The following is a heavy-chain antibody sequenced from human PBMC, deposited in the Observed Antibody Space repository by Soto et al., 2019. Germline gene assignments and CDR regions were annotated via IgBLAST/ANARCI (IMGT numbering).Heavy chain of an antibody. CDR2: IYHSGST. CDR3: ARDPWGYPGPGFDY. D-gene: IGHD5-18*01. Sequence: SETLSLTCAVSGYSISSGYYWGWIRQPPGKGLEWIGSIYHSGSTYYNPSLKSRVTISVDTSKNQFPLKLSSVTAADTAVYYCARDPWGYPGPGFDYWGQGTLVTVSS. J-gene: IGHJ4*02. V-gene: IGHV4-38-2*02. CDR1: GYSISSGYY.